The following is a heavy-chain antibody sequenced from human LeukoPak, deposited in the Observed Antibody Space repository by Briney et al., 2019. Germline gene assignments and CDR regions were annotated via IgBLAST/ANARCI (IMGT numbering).Heavy chain of an antibody. CDR2: IYYSGST. Sequence: SETLSLTCAVSGDSISSYYWSWIRQHPGKGLEWIGYIYYSGSTYYNPSLKSRVTISVDTSKNQFSLKLSSVTAADTAVYYCARDGVGGSGSYYKSDAFDIWGQGTMVTVSS. J-gene: IGHJ3*02. D-gene: IGHD3-10*01. CDR3: ARDGVGGSGSYYKSDAFDI. CDR1: GDSISSYY. V-gene: IGHV4-31*11.